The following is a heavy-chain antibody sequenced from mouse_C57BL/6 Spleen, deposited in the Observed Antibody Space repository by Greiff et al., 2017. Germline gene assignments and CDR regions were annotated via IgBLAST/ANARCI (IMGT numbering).Heavy chain of an antibody. CDR1: GFTFNTYA. V-gene: IGHV10-3*01. Sequence: GGGLVQPKGSLKLSCAASGFTFNTYAMHWVRQAPGKGLEWVARIRSNSSNNATYYADSVKDRFTISRDDSQSMLYLQMNNLKTEDTAMYYCVKGLSMDYWGQGTSVTVSS. CDR3: VKGLSMDY. J-gene: IGHJ4*01. D-gene: IGHD6-1*01. CDR2: IRSNSSNNAT.